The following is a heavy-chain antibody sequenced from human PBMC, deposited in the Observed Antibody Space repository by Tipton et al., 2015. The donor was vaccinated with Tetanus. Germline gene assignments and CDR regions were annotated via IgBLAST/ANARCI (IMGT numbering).Heavy chain of an antibody. CDR2: VYYSGRT. CDR1: GGLITTGGYS. D-gene: IGHD5-18*01. V-gene: IGHV4-30-2*05. CDR3: ARMGFTYGQVVY. J-gene: IGHJ4*02. Sequence: TLSLTCALSGGLITTGGYSWGWIRQSPGKGLEWIGHVYYSGRTYYNPPLKSRVTISADMSKNQFSLKLTSVTAADTATYYCARMGFTYGQVVYWGQGTLVTVAS.